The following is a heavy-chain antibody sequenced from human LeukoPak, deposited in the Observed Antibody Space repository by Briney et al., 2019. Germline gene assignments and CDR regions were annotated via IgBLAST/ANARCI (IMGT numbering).Heavy chain of an antibody. V-gene: IGHV3-21*01. CDR1: GFTFSIYS. CDR2: ISSSTSYI. CDR3: ARDLNDAFDI. Sequence: GGSLKLSCAASGFTFSIYSMNWVRQAPGKGLERGSSISSSTSYIYYADSVKGRFTISRDNASNSLYLQMNSLGAEDTAVYYCARDLNDAFDIWGQGTMVTVSS. J-gene: IGHJ3*02.